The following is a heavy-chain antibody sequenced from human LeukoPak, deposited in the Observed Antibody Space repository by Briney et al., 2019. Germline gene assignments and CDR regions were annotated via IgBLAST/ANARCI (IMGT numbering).Heavy chain of an antibody. CDR1: GYTFTSYD. J-gene: IGHJ4*02. Sequence: ASVMVSCKASGYTFTSYDINWVRQATGQGLEWMGWMNPNSGNTGYAQKFQGRVTMTRNTSISTAYMELSSLRSEDTAVYYCARGYYDSSGYYHFDYWGQGTLVTVSS. V-gene: IGHV1-8*01. D-gene: IGHD3-22*01. CDR2: MNPNSGNT. CDR3: ARGYYDSSGYYHFDY.